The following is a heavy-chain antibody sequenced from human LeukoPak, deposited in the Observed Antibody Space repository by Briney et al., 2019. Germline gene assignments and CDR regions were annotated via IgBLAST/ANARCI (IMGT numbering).Heavy chain of an antibody. J-gene: IGHJ4*02. V-gene: IGHV4-4*07. CDR2: IYASGTT. D-gene: IGHD3-10*01. Sequence: SETLSLTCTVSGGSISSYFWSWIRQPAGKGLEWIGRIYASGTTNYNPSLKSRVTMSVDTSKKQFSLKLTSVTAADTAVYYCARERSERGLIDYWGQGTLVTVSS. CDR3: ARERSERGLIDY. CDR1: GGSISSYF.